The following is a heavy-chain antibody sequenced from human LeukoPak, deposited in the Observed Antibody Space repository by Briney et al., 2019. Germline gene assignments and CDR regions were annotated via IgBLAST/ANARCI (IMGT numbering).Heavy chain of an antibody. CDR1: GGSFSGYY. V-gene: IGHV4-34*01. J-gene: IGHJ4*02. CDR2: INHSGST. CDR3: ARGRRSSGGSCYDY. D-gene: IGHD2-15*01. Sequence: SETLSLTCAVYGGSFSGYYWSWIRQPPGKGLEWIGEINHSGSTNYNPSLKSRVIISVDTSKNQFSLKLSSVTAADTAVYYCARGRRSSGGSCYDYWGQGTLVTVSS.